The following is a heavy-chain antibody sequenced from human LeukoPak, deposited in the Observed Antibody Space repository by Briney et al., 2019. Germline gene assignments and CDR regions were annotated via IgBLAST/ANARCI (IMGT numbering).Heavy chain of an antibody. CDR3: ARGYLYGGIDY. D-gene: IGHD4-23*01. CDR2: ISYDGSSK. J-gene: IGHJ4*02. CDR1: GFTFSRYT. Sequence: PGGSLRLSCAASGFTFSRYTMHWVRQAPGKGLEWVAVISYDGSSKYYVDTVEGRFTISRDNAKNSLYLQMNSLRAEDTAVYYCARGYLYGGIDYWGQGTLVTVSS. V-gene: IGHV3-30*04.